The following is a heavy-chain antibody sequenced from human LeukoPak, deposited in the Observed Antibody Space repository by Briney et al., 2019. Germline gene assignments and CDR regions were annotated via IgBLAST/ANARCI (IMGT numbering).Heavy chain of an antibody. V-gene: IGHV4-39*07. CDR2: IYYSGST. D-gene: IGHD6-13*01. CDR3: ARYLGAAAGPENWFDP. Sequence: KPSETLSLTCTVSGGSISSSSYYWGWIRQPPGKGLEWIGSIYYSGSTYYNPSLKSRVTISVDTSKNQFSLKLSSVTAADTAVYYCARYLGAAAGPENWFDPWGQGTLVTVSS. J-gene: IGHJ5*02. CDR1: GGSISSSSYY.